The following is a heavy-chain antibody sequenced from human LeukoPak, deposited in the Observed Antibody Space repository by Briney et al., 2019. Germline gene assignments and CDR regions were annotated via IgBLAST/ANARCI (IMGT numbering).Heavy chain of an antibody. D-gene: IGHD3-16*02. CDR2: ISGSGGST. V-gene: IGHV3-23*01. CDR3: AKDTSLYDYVWGSYRPSPPDY. CDR1: GFTFSSYA. Sequence: GGSLRLSCAASGFTFSSYAMSWVRQAPGKGLEWVSAISGSGGSTYYADSVKGRFTISRDNPKNTLYLQMNSLRAEDTAVYYCAKDTSLYDYVWGSYRPSPPDYWGQGTLVTVSS. J-gene: IGHJ4*02.